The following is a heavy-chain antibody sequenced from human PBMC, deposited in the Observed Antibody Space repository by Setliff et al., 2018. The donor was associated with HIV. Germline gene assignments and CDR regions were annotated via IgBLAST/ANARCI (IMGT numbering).Heavy chain of an antibody. J-gene: IGHJ5*02. CDR1: GYTFSSYG. D-gene: IGHD2-15*01. CDR2: ISPSNGYT. Sequence: ASVKVSCKASGYTFSSYGISWVRQAPGQGLEWMGWISPSNGYTDYAQKFGDRVTLTTDTSTSTAYMEIKSLTSDDTAVYYCARGYCGGGICYSPNWLDPWGQGTLVTVSS. CDR3: ARGYCGGGICYSPNWLDP. V-gene: IGHV1-18*01.